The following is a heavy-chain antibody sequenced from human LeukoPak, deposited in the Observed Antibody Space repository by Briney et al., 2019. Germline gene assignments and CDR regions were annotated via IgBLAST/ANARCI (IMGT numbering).Heavy chain of an antibody. J-gene: IGHJ4*02. D-gene: IGHD3-22*01. CDR3: ARLDWYDSSGQGY. CDR1: GGTFSSYT. Sequence: SVKVSCKASGGTFSSYTISWVRQAPGQGLEWMGRIIPILGIANYAQKFQGRVTITADKSTSTAYMELSSLRSEDTAVYYCARLDWYDSSGQGYWGQGTLVTVSS. V-gene: IGHV1-69*02. CDR2: IIPILGIA.